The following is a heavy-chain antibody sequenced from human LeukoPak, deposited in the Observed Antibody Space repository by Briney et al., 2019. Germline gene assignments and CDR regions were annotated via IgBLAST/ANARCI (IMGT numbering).Heavy chain of an antibody. CDR2: VYYSGGT. D-gene: IGHD3-10*01. CDR1: GCSIRSSSYY. J-gene: IGHJ4*02. Sequence: SETLSLTCTVSGCSIRSSSYYWGWIRQPPGKGLEWLGGVYYSGGTYYNPSLKSRVTISVDTSKNQFSLKLSSVTAADTVVYYCAGAGLETYYGKSYFDYCGQGTLVTVSS. V-gene: IGHV4-39*01. CDR3: AGAGLETYYGKSYFDY.